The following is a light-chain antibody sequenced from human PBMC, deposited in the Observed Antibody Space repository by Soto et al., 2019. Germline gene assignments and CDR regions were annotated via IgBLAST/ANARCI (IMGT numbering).Light chain of an antibody. CDR1: SNDVGGYNY. J-gene: IGLJ1*01. Sequence: QSALTQPASVTGSPGQSITISCTGSSNDVGGYNYVSWYQQHPGQAPKLIIYEVSDRPSGVSPRFSGSKSGNTASLTISGLQVEDEADYFCTSYTSTIPYVFGSGTKATVL. V-gene: IGLV2-14*01. CDR3: TSYTSTIPYV. CDR2: EVS.